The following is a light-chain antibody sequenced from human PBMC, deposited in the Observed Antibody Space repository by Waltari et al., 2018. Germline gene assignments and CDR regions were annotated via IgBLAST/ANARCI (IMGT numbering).Light chain of an antibody. Sequence: QSALTQPASVSGSPGQSITIPCTCTSRHIGGVNYVSWYQQHPGEAPTLMIYDVTQRPSGVSNRFSGSKSGSTASLTISGLQAGDEAHYYCSSYSSISTLVFGGGTKLSVL. CDR3: SSYSSISTLV. CDR1: SRHIGGVNY. V-gene: IGLV2-14*03. CDR2: DVT. J-gene: IGLJ2*01.